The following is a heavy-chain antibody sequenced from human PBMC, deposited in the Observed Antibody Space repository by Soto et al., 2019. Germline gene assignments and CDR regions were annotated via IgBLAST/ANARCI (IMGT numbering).Heavy chain of an antibody. CDR3: ARDLVLCSSTSCPPPYYYYYGMDV. CDR2: IYYSGST. J-gene: IGHJ6*02. Sequence: SETLSLTCTVSGGSISSGDYYWSWIRQPPGKGLEWIGYIYYSGSTYYNPSLKSRVTISVDTSKNQFSLKLSSVTAADTAVYYCARDLVLCSSTSCPPPYYYYYGMDVWGQGTTVTVSS. V-gene: IGHV4-30-4*01. CDR1: GGSISSGDYY. D-gene: IGHD2-2*01.